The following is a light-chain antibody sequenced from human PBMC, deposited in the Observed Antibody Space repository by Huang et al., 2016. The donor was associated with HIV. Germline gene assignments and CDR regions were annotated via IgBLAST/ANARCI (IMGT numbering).Light chain of an antibody. CDR1: QSVSGSY. V-gene: IGKV3-20*01. J-gene: IGKJ3*01. CDR2: GAF. Sequence: EIVLTQSPGTLSLSPGERATLSCRASQSVSGSYLAWYQQKPGQAPRLLIYGAFSRATGIPDRFSGSGSGTDFTLTITRLEPEDTALYYCQVYGTSPPGPFGPGATVHIK. CDR3: QVYGTSPPGP.